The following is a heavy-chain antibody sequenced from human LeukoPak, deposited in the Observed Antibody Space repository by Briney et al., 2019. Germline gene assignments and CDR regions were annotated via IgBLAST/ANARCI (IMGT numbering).Heavy chain of an antibody. CDR1: GGSISSGGYY. CDR2: IYYSGST. Sequence: PSETLSLTCTVSGGSISSGGYYWSWIRQHPGKGLEWIGYIYYSGSTYYNPSLKSRVTISVDTSKNQFSLKLSSVTAADTAVYYCARVVVPAATAEYFQHWGQGTLVPVSS. CDR3: ARVVVPAATAEYFQH. J-gene: IGHJ1*01. V-gene: IGHV4-31*03. D-gene: IGHD2-2*01.